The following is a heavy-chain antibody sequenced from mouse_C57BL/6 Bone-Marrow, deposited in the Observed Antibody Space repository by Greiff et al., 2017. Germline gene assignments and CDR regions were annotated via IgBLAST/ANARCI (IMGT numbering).Heavy chain of an antibody. CDR3: ARYPTGDWYFDV. D-gene: IGHD4-1*02. Sequence: VQLQQSGAELARRGASVKLSCKASGYTFTSYGISWVKQRTGQGLEWIGVIYPRSGNTYYNEKFKGKATLTADKSSSTEYMELRSLTSEDSAVYFCARYPTGDWYFDVWGTGTTVTVSS. CDR2: IYPRSGNT. CDR1: GYTFTSYG. J-gene: IGHJ1*03. V-gene: IGHV1-81*01.